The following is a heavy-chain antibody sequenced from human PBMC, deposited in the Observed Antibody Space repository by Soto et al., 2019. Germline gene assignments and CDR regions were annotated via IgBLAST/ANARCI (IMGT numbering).Heavy chain of an antibody. Sequence: QVQLVESGGGVVQPGRSLRLSCAASGFTFSSYGMHWVRQAPGKGLEWVAVISYDGSNKYYADSVKGRFTISRDNSKNTRYLQMNSLRAEDTAVYYCAKDGGLDFYYYYGMDVWGQGTTVTVSS. CDR1: GFTFSSYG. CDR2: ISYDGSNK. D-gene: IGHD3-16*01. J-gene: IGHJ6*02. V-gene: IGHV3-30*18. CDR3: AKDGGLDFYYYYGMDV.